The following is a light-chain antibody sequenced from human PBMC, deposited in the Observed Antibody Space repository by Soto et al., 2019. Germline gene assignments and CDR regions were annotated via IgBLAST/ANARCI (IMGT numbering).Light chain of an antibody. J-gene: IGLJ2*01. CDR3: GTWDSSLSSVV. CDR1: IFNIGSNS. V-gene: IGLV1-51*01. Sequence: QAVVTQPPSVSAAPGQNVTISCSGSIFNIGSNSVSWYRHLPGTAPKLLIYDINQRPSGIPDRFSGSKSGTSATLGITGLQTGDEADYYCGTWDSSLSSVVFGGGTKLTVL. CDR2: DIN.